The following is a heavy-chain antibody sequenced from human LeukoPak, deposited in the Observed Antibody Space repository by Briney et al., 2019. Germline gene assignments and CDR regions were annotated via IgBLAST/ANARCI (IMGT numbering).Heavy chain of an antibody. CDR3: ARGLRGPYSSGRYVGDYFGC. CDR1: GYTFTGYY. J-gene: IGHJ4*02. V-gene: IGHV1-2*02. CDR2: INPNSGGT. D-gene: IGHD6-19*01. Sequence: ASVKVSCKASGYTFTGYYMHWVRQAPGQGLEWMGWINPNSGGTNYAQKFQGRVTMTRDTSISTANMELSRLRSEDTAVYYCARGLRGPYSSGRYVGDYFGCWGQRTHVSVSS.